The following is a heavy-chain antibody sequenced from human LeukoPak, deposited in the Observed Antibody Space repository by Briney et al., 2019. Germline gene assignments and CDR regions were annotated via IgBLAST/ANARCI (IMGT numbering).Heavy chain of an antibody. V-gene: IGHV4-38-2*02. J-gene: IGHJ5*02. CDR1: GYSITSGYY. CDR2: FFHSGST. CDR3: ARSTIAARWFDP. Sequence: SETLSLTCTVSGYSITSGYYWGWIRQPPGKGLEWIGSFFHSGSTYYNPSLKSRVTISGDTSKNQFSLKLSSVTAADTAVYYCARSTIAARWFDPWGQGTLVTVSS. D-gene: IGHD6-6*01.